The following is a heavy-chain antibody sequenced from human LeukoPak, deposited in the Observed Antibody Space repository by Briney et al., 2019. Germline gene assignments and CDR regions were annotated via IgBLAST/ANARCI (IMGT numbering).Heavy chain of an antibody. CDR3: AKNKGQLVPNYCMNV. V-gene: IGHV3-23*01. D-gene: IGHD6-13*01. J-gene: IGHJ6*03. CDR2: LSSNGVRT. CDR1: GFTLSSFA. Sequence: GGSLRLSCTASGFTLSSFAMSWVRQAPGKGLELVSTLSSNGVRTYYADSVKGRFTISRDNSLNTVFLQMNSLRGEDTAIYYCAKNKGQLVPNYCMNVWGKGTTVTVSS.